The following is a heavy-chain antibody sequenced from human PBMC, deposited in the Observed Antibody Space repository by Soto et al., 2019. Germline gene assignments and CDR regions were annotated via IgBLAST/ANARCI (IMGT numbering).Heavy chain of an antibody. Sequence: PGGSLRLSCAASGFTFSSYGMTWVRQAPGKGLEWVSFSSATGAGTYYADSVKGRFTISRDNSKNTLHLQMTSLRADDTAVYYCAKDRRAGGNYGSYSDFWGQGALVTVSS. V-gene: IGHV3-23*01. CDR3: AKDRRAGGNYGSYSDF. J-gene: IGHJ4*02. CDR1: GFTFSSYG. CDR2: SSATGAGT. D-gene: IGHD1-7*01.